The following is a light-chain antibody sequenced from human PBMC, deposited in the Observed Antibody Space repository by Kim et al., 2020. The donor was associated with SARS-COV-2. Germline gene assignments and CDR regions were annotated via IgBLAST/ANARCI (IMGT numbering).Light chain of an antibody. Sequence: QAGLTQPPSVSKGLRQTATLTCTGNSDNVGDQGAAWLQQHQGHPPKLLSYRNNNRPSGISERLSASRSGNTASLTITGLQPEDEADYYCSAWDSSLSAWVLGGGTKVTVL. J-gene: IGLJ3*02. V-gene: IGLV10-54*01. CDR2: RNN. CDR3: SAWDSSLSAWV. CDR1: SDNVGDQG.